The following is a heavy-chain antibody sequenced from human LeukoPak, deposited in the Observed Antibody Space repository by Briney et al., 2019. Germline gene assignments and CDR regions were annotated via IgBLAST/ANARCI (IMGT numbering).Heavy chain of an antibody. CDR3: ARFNAAAIGFDY. J-gene: IGHJ4*02. Sequence: ASVKVSCKASGYTFTSYAMHWVRQAPGQGLEWMGWISAYNGNTNYAQKLQGRVTMTTDTSTSTAYMELRSLRSDDTAVYYCARFNAAAIGFDYWGQGTLVTVSS. CDR2: ISAYNGNT. CDR1: GYTFTSYA. D-gene: IGHD2-2*02. V-gene: IGHV1-18*01.